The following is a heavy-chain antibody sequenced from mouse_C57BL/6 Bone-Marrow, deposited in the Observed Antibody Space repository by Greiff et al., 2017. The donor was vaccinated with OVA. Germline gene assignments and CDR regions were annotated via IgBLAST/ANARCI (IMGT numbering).Heavy chain of an antibody. Sequence: EVMLVESEGGLVQPGSSMKLSCTASGFTFSDYYMAWVRQVPEKGLEWVANINYDGSSTYYLDSLKSRFIISRDNAKNILYLQMSSLKSEDTATYYCARVDYDGTRDYFDYWGQGTTLTVSS. D-gene: IGHD2-3*01. CDR3: ARVDYDGTRDYFDY. CDR1: GFTFSDYY. J-gene: IGHJ2*01. V-gene: IGHV5-16*01. CDR2: INYDGSST.